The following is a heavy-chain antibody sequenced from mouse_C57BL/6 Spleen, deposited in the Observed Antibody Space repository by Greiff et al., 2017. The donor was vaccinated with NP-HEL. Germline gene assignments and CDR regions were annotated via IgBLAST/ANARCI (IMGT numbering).Heavy chain of an antibody. CDR1: GYTFTSYG. CDR3: ARGGYDGRRVDY. J-gene: IGHJ2*01. V-gene: IGHV1-81*01. D-gene: IGHD2-2*01. CDR2: IYPRSGNT. Sequence: VQVVESGAELARPGASVKLSCKASGYTFTSYGISWVKQRTGQGLEWIGEIYPRSGNTSYNEKFKGKATLTADKSSSTAYMELRSLASEDSAVYFCARGGYDGRRVDYWGQGTTLTVSS.